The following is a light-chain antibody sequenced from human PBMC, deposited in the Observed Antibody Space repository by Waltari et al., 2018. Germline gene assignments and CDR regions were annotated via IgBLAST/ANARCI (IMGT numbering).Light chain of an antibody. Sequence: QSVLTQPPSVSAAPGQRVTISCSGNNSNTGNNYISWYQQLPGTAPKLLIYDNYKRLSGISDRFSGSKSGPSATLVITGLQTEDEADYYCGTWDNTLNALFGGGTKLTVL. V-gene: IGLV1-51*01. CDR3: GTWDNTLNAL. J-gene: IGLJ2*01. CDR2: DNY. CDR1: NSNTGNNY.